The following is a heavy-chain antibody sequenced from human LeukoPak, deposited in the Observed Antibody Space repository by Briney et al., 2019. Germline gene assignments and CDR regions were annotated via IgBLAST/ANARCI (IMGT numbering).Heavy chain of an antibody. CDR3: ARARSRASTWYWDH. V-gene: IGHV1-18*01. Sequence: ASVKVSRKASGYTFTDYGINWVRQAPGQGPEWMGWISTLYGNKNFAQKFRGRVTMTSDTSTSTAYLELASLTSDDSAIYYCARARSRASTWYWDHWGQGTLVTVSS. CDR1: GYTFTDYG. CDR2: ISTLYGNK. D-gene: IGHD2-8*02. J-gene: IGHJ4*02.